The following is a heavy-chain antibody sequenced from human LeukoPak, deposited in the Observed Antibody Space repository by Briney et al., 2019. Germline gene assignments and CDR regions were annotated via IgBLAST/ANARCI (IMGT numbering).Heavy chain of an antibody. Sequence: SETLSLTCAVYGGSFSGYYWSWLRQPPGKGLEWIGEINHSGSTNYNPSLKSRVTISVDTSKNQFSLKLSSVTAADTAVYYCARLGYSSSWYPPLDYWGQGTLVTVSS. D-gene: IGHD6-13*01. CDR3: ARLGYSSSWYPPLDY. J-gene: IGHJ4*02. V-gene: IGHV4-34*01. CDR1: GGSFSGYY. CDR2: INHSGST.